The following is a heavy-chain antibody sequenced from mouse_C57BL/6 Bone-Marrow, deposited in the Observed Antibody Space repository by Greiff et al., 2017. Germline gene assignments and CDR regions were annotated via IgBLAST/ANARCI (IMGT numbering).Heavy chain of an antibody. CDR2: IDPSDSYT. Sequence: VQLQQPGAELVMPGASVKLSCKASGYTFTSYWMHWVKQRPGQGLEWIGEIDPSDSYTNYNQKFKGKSTLTVDKSSSTAYMQLSSLTAEDSAVYDCARTGFDYWGQGTTLTVSS. J-gene: IGHJ2*01. V-gene: IGHV1-69*01. D-gene: IGHD4-1*01. CDR3: ARTGFDY. CDR1: GYTFTSYW.